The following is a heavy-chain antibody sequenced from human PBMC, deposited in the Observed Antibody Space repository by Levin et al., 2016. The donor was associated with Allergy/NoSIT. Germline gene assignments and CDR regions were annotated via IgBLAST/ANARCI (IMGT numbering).Heavy chain of an antibody. J-gene: IGHJ6*02. D-gene: IGHD2-15*01. V-gene: IGHV4-34*01. CDR3: ASGYCSGGSCYGMDV. Sequence: WIRQPPGKGLEWIGEINHSGSTNYSPSLKSRVTISVDTSKNQFSLKLSSVTAADTAVYYCASGYCSGGSCYGMDVWGQGTTVTVSS. CDR2: INHSGST.